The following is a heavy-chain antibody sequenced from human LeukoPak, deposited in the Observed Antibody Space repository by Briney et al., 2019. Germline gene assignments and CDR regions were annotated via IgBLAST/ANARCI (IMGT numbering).Heavy chain of an antibody. CDR3: ARGGIITSYAFEI. CDR2: ISSTSNYI. V-gene: IGHV3-21*01. Sequence: TGGSLRLSCAASGFNISDFWMTWVRQAPGKGLEWVSCISSTSNYIFYADSVRGRFTISRDNAKNSLYLQMDSLRAEDTAVYYCARGGIITSYAFEIWGQGAMVTVSS. J-gene: IGHJ3*02. CDR1: GFNISDFW. D-gene: IGHD1-26*01.